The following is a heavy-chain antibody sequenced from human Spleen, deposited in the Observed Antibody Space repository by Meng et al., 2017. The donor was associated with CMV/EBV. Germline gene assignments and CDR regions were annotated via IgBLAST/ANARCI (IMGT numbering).Heavy chain of an antibody. Sequence: SVKVSCKASGGTFSSYSISWVRQAPGQGLEWLGGNIPTFGTANYAQKFQGRVTITTDESTSTAYMELSSLRSEDTAVYYCASGLHQYNWFDPWGQGTLVTVSS. J-gene: IGHJ5*02. D-gene: IGHD2-2*01. CDR1: GGTFSSYS. V-gene: IGHV1-69*05. CDR2: NIPTFGTA. CDR3: ASGLHQYNWFDP.